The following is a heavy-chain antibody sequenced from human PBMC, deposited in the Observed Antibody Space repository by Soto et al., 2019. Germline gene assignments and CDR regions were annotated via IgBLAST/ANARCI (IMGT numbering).Heavy chain of an antibody. CDR2: ISRTGDSI. D-gene: IGHD4-17*01. V-gene: IGHV3-21*06. CDR1: GFTFSSYS. J-gene: IGHJ4*02. Sequence: EGQLVESGGGLVWPGGSLRLSCVASGFTFSSYSMTWVRQAPGKGLECVASISRTGDSIYYADSVKGRFIISRDNAENSLYLQMSSLRVEDTAVYYCASNYGLFDNWGQGTLVAVSS. CDR3: ASNYGLFDN.